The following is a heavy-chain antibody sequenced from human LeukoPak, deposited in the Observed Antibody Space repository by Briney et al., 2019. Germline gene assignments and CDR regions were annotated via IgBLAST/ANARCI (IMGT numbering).Heavy chain of an antibody. CDR1: GGSISSYY. V-gene: IGHV4-59*01. CDR3: ASFGGSDY. J-gene: IGHJ4*02. Sequence: SETLSLTCTVSGGSISSYYWSWIRQPPGKGLEWIGYIYYSGSTNYNPSLKSRVTISVDTSKNQFSLKLSPVTAADTAVYYCASFGGSDYWGQGTLVTVSS. CDR2: IYYSGST. D-gene: IGHD2-15*01.